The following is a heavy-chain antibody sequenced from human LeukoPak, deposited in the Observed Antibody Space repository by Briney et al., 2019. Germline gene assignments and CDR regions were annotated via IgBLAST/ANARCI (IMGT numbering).Heavy chain of an antibody. V-gene: IGHV4-34*01. D-gene: IGHD2-21*01. CDR1: GGSFSGYY. CDR3: ARGRTLFGY. Sequence: PSETLSLTCAVYGGSFSGYYWSWIRQPPGKGLEWIGEINHSGSTNYNPSLKSRVTISVDTSKNQFSLKLSSVTAADTAVYYCARGRTLFGYWGQGTLVTVSS. CDR2: INHSGST. J-gene: IGHJ4*02.